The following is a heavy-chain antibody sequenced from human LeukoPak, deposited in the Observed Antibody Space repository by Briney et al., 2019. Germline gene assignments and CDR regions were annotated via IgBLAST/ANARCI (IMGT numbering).Heavy chain of an antibody. Sequence: GGSLRLSCAASGFAFSSCDMHWVRQAPGKGLEWVSSIGASGDTNYAASVKGRFTISRENARNSLYLQMDSLKAGDTAVYYCARALPKYHDTLTGYYYYYGMDVWGQGTTVTVSS. J-gene: IGHJ6*02. CDR2: IGASGDT. CDR1: GFAFSSCD. V-gene: IGHV3-13*01. CDR3: ARALPKYHDTLTGYYYYYGMDV. D-gene: IGHD3-9*01.